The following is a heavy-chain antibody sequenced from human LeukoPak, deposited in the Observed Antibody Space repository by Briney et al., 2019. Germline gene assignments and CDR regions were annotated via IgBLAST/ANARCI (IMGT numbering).Heavy chain of an antibody. Sequence: GGSLRLSCAASGFTFSSYAMSWVRQAPGKGLELVSAISGSGGSTYYADSVKGRFTISRDNAKNSLYLQMNSLRAEDTALYYCAKGYSYGPEIDYWGQGTLVTVSS. V-gene: IGHV3-23*01. CDR2: ISGSGGST. D-gene: IGHD5-18*01. CDR3: AKGYSYGPEIDY. J-gene: IGHJ4*02. CDR1: GFTFSSYA.